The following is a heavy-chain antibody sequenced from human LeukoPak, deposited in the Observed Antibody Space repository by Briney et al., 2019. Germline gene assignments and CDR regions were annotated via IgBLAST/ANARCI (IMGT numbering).Heavy chain of an antibody. J-gene: IGHJ4*02. CDR1: GYSFTSYW. Sequence: GESLKISCKGSGYSFTSYWIGWVRQMPGKGLEWMEIIHPGDSDTRYSPSFQGQVTISADKSISTAYLQWSSLKASDTAMYFCARLFRDCSGGSCYPYYFDYWGQGTLVTVSS. V-gene: IGHV5-51*01. CDR3: ARLFRDCSGGSCYPYYFDY. D-gene: IGHD2-15*01. CDR2: IHPGDSDT.